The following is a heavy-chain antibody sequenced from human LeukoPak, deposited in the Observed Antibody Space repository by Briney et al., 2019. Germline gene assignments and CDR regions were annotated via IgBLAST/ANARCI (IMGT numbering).Heavy chain of an antibody. J-gene: IGHJ2*01. CDR1: GGSISSSSYY. V-gene: IGHV4-39*01. D-gene: IGHD4-17*01. CDR3: ASSDSSSLTVTTLHFDL. Sequence: PSETLSLTCTVSGGSISSSSYYWGWIRQPPGKGLEWIGSIYYSGSTYYNPSLKSRVTISVDTSKNQFSLKLSSVTAADTAVYYCASSDSSSLTVTTLHFDLWGRGTLVTVSS. CDR2: IYYSGST.